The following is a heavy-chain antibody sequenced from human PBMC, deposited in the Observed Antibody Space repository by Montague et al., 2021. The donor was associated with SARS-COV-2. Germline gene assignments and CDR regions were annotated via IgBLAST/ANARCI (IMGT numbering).Heavy chain of an antibody. V-gene: IGHV4-34*01. D-gene: IGHD1-14*01. CDR3: ARGRNPSRLYAYGSLRLVYFGLDV. CDR1: GGSFSGYY. Sequence: SETLSLTCAVYGGSFSGYYWSWIRQVPGKGLEWIGETDHSRDTDHNPSLKSRVTISVDTSKNQFSLNLFSVTAADTAVYYCARGRNPSRLYAYGSLRLVYFGLDVWGQGTTVTVSS. CDR2: TDHSRDT. J-gene: IGHJ6*02.